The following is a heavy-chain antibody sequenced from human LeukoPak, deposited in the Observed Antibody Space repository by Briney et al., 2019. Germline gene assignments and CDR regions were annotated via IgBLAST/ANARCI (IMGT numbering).Heavy chain of an antibody. CDR3: ANSGSITMVRGVPFDY. Sequence: GASVKVSCKASGYTFTGYYMHWVRQAPGQGLEWMGRINPNSGGTNSAQKFQGRVTMTRDTSISTAYMELSRLRSDDTAVYYCANSGSITMVRGVPFDYWGQGTLVTVSS. CDR1: GYTFTGYY. D-gene: IGHD3-10*01. CDR2: INPNSGGT. J-gene: IGHJ4*02. V-gene: IGHV1-2*06.